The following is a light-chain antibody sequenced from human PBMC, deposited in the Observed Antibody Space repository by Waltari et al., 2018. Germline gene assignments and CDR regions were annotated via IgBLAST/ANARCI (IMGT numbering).Light chain of an antibody. CDR1: QSVGIF. CDR2: AAS. J-gene: IGKJ2*01. CDR3: QQCNSTPYT. V-gene: IGKV1-39*01. Sequence: DIQMTQSPSSLSTSVGDRVTITCRASQSVGIFLNWYQQKPGKAPKLLIGAASTLQSGVPSRFSGGGSGTDFTLIISGLQPEDVATYYCQQCNSTPYTFGQGTKLEIK.